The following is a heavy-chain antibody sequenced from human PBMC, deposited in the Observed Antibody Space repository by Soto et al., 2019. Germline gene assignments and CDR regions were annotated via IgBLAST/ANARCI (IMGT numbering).Heavy chain of an antibody. J-gene: IGHJ5*02. Sequence: SQTLSLTCAISGDSVSSNSAAWNWIRQSPSRGLEWLGRTYYRSKWYNDYAVSVKSRITINPDTSKNQFSLQLNSVTPEDTAVYYCAREVLLSGRQNRNNWFDPWGQGTLVTVSS. D-gene: IGHD3-3*01. CDR1: GDSVSSNSAA. CDR2: TYYRSKWYN. CDR3: AREVLLSGRQNRNNWFDP. V-gene: IGHV6-1*01.